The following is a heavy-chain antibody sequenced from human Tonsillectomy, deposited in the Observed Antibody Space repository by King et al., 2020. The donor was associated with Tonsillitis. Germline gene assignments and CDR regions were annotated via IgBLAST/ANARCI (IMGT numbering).Heavy chain of an antibody. Sequence: VQLVESGGGLVQPGGSLRLSCVASGFSLSDHKLDWVRQAPGKGLEWVGRIRNKVKSYSTXYAASVKXRFXISRDDSKNXLYLQMNSLKXEDTAVSYCGTMVXPXXPAXDEIDVWGXXXTVTVSS. V-gene: IGHV3-72*01. J-gene: IGHJ6*04. CDR1: GFSLSDHK. CDR3: GTMVXPXXPAXDEIDV. D-gene: IGHD3-10*01. CDR2: IRNKVKSYST.